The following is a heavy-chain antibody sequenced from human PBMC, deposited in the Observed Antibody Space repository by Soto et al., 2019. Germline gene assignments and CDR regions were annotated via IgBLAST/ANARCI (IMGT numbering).Heavy chain of an antibody. CDR3: AKFYDSSGFYVPFDY. V-gene: IGHV3-23*01. Sequence: GGSLRLSCAASGFTFSNYAMSWVRQAPGKGLEWVSAISGSGDSTYYADSVKGRFTISRDNSKNTLYLQMNSLRAEDTAVYYCAKFYDSSGFYVPFDYWGQGSLVTVSS. CDR1: GFTFSNYA. CDR2: ISGSGDST. D-gene: IGHD3-22*01. J-gene: IGHJ4*02.